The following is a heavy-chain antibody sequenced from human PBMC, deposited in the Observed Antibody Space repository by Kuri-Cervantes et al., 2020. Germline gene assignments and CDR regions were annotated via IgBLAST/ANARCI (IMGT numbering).Heavy chain of an antibody. D-gene: IGHD3-16*01. Sequence: GGSLRLSCAASGFTFSSYSMNWVRQAPGKGLEWVSSISSSSSYIYYADSVKGRFTISRDNAKNSLYLQMNSLRAEDTAVYYCARDAGYHYDRFDYWGQGTLVTVSS. CDR2: ISSSSSYI. CDR3: ARDAGYHYDRFDY. J-gene: IGHJ4*02. CDR1: GFTFSSYS. V-gene: IGHV3-21*01.